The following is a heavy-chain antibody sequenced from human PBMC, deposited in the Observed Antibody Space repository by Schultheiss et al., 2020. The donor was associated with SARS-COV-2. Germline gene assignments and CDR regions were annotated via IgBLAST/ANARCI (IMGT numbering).Heavy chain of an antibody. CDR1: GFTFSSYG. CDR2: ISGSGGST. V-gene: IGHV3-23*01. Sequence: GESLKISCAASGFTFSSYGMHWVRQAPGKGLEWVSAISGSGGSTYYADSVKGRFTISRDNAKNSLYLQMNSLRAEDTAVYYCFPIVVVPAASDAFDIWGQGTMVTVSS. D-gene: IGHD2-2*01. J-gene: IGHJ3*02. CDR3: FPIVVVPAASDAFDI.